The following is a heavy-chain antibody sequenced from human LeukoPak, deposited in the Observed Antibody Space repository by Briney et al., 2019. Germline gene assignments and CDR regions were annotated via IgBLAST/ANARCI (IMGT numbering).Heavy chain of an antibody. CDR1: RFAFSSYA. V-gene: IGHV3-47*01. CDR3: ARDFGGCGYFDY. J-gene: IGHJ4*02. D-gene: IGHD6-19*01. CDR2: IGTGGDT. Sequence: PGGSLRLSCAASRFAFSSYALHWVRRAPGKGLEWVSAIGTGGDTYYADSVMGRFTISRDNAKKSLYLHMNSLIAEDMAVYYCARDFGGCGYFDYWGQGTLVTVSS.